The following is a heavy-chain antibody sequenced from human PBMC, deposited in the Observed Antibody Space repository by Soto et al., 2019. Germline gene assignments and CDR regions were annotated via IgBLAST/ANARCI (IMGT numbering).Heavy chain of an antibody. Sequence: EVKLLESGGGLVQPGGSLRLSCAASGFTFNNYAMSWVRQAPGKGLEWVSTITGGGAGTYYADSVKGRFTISRDNSNNMLYLQMNSLRVEDTALYYCAKCFRNYAADNFDNWGQGTLVTVSS. CDR3: AKCFRNYAADNFDN. J-gene: IGHJ4*02. D-gene: IGHD4-4*01. CDR1: GFTFNNYA. CDR2: ITGGGAGT. V-gene: IGHV3-23*01.